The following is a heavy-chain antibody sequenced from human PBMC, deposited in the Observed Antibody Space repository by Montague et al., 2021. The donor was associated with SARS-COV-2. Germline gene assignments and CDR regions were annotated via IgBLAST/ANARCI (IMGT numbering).Heavy chain of an antibody. Sequence: SETLSLTCAVSGGSITTNNWWNWVRQSPGKGLEWIGEIYHSGSTNYNPSLKSRVTISVDRSTNQFSLSLTSVTAADTAVYYCAREGSRDGYNEGFDHWGQRTLVTVSS. V-gene: IGHV4-4*02. J-gene: IGHJ4*02. CDR1: GGSITTNNW. D-gene: IGHD5-24*01. CDR2: IYHSGST. CDR3: AREGSRDGYNEGFDH.